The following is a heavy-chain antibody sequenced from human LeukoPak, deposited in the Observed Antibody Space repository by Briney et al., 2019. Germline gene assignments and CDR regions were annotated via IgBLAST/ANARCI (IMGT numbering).Heavy chain of an antibody. CDR3: ATPLRYSGYDPYWFDP. V-gene: IGHV3-23*01. Sequence: PGGSLRLSCAASGFTFSSYAMSWVRQAPGKGLEWVSAISDSGGSTYYADSVKGRFTISRDNSKNTLYLQMNSLRAEDTAVYYCATPLRYSGYDPYWFDPWRQATLVTVSS. J-gene: IGHJ5*02. CDR1: GFTFSSYA. CDR2: ISDSGGST. D-gene: IGHD5-12*01.